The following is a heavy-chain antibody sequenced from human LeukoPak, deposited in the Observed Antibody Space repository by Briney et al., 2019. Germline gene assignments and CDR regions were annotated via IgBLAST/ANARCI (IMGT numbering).Heavy chain of an antibody. CDR2: IYYSGST. J-gene: IGHJ3*02. CDR3: ARDSVAVAGDRAFDI. Sequence: PSETLSLTCTASGGSISSYYWSWIRQPPGKGLEWIGYIYYSGSTNYNPSLKSRVTISVDSSKNQFSLKLSSVTAADTAVYYCARDSVAVAGDRAFDIWGHGTMVTVSS. D-gene: IGHD2-15*01. V-gene: IGHV4-59*01. CDR1: GGSISSYY.